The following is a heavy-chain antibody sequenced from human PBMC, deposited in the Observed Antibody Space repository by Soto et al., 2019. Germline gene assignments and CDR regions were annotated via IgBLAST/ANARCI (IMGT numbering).Heavy chain of an antibody. Sequence: QVQLVQSGAEVKKPGSSVKVSCKASGGTFSSYAISWVRQAPGQGLEWMGGIIPIFGTANYAQKFQGRVTITADDSTSTAYMELSSLRSEDTAVYYCARAFPSQTTVTIFFDYWGQGTLVTVSS. V-gene: IGHV1-69*01. D-gene: IGHD4-17*01. J-gene: IGHJ4*02. CDR2: IIPIFGTA. CDR3: ARAFPSQTTVTIFFDY. CDR1: GGTFSSYA.